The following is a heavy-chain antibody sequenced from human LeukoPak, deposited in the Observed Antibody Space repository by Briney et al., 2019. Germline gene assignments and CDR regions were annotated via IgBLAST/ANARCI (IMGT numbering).Heavy chain of an antibody. D-gene: IGHD3-9*01. CDR3: AADLRYFDWSRGEAAFDI. V-gene: IGHV1-58*02. Sequence: GTSVKVSCKASGFTFTSSAMQWVRQARGQRLEWIGWIVVGSGNTNYARKFQERVTITRDMSTSTAYMELSSLRSEDTAVYYCAADLRYFDWSRGEAAFDIWGQGTMVTVSS. CDR1: GFTFTSSA. CDR2: IVVGSGNT. J-gene: IGHJ3*02.